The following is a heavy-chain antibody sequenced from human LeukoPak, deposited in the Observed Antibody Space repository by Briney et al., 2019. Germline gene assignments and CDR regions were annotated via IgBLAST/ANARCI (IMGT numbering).Heavy chain of an antibody. D-gene: IGHD6-6*01. V-gene: IGHV4-59*08. CDR3: ARLWDSSSSLDY. J-gene: IGHJ4*02. CDR2: IYYSGGT. CDR1: GGSISSYY. Sequence: PSETLSLTCTVSGGSISSYYWTWIRQPPWKELGLEWIGYIYYSGGTNYNPSLKSRVTISIDTSKNQVSLKLSSVTAADTAVYYCARLWDSSSSLDYWGQGTLVTVSP.